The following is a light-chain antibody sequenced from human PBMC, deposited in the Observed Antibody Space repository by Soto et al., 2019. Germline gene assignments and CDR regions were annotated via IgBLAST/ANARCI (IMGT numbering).Light chain of an antibody. Sequence: EIVMTQSPATLSVSPCERATLSSSASQSVSSNSAWYQQKPGQAPRLLIYGASTRATGIPARFSGSGSGTEFTLTISSLQSEDFAVYYCQQYNNWPRTFGQGTKVDIK. CDR3: QQYNNWPRT. J-gene: IGKJ1*01. CDR2: GAS. V-gene: IGKV3-15*01. CDR1: QSVSSN.